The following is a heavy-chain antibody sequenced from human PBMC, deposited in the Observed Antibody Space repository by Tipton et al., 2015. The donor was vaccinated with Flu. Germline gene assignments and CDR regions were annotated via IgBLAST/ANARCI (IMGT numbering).Heavy chain of an antibody. CDR1: GGSFSGYY. CDR2: INHSGST. Sequence: GLVKPSETLSLTCAVYGGSFSGYYWSWIRQPPGKGLEWIGEINHSGSTNYNPSLKSRVTISADTSKKQFSLKLNSVTAADTAVYYCARGSRDTRDAFDIWGQGTMVTASS. J-gene: IGHJ3*02. V-gene: IGHV4-34*01. CDR3: ARGSRDTRDAFDI. D-gene: IGHD3-16*02.